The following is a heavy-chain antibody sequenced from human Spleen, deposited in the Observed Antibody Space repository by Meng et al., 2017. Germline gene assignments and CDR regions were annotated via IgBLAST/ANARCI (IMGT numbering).Heavy chain of an antibody. V-gene: IGHV3-21*01. CDR3: ARDRTSLYYDSSGYVLGY. Sequence: GGSLRLSCAASGFTFSSYSMNWVRQAPGKGLEWVSSISSSSSYIYYADSVKGRFTISRDNAKSSLYLQMNSLRAEDTAVYYCARDRTSLYYDSSGYVLGYWGQGNLVNGAS. CDR2: ISSSSSYI. CDR1: GFTFSSYS. D-gene: IGHD3-22*01. J-gene: IGHJ4*02.